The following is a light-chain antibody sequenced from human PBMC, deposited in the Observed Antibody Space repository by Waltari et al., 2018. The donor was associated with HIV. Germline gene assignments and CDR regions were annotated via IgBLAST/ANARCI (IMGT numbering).Light chain of an antibody. CDR3: QQYGSSPRT. Sequence: EIVLTQSPGTLSLSPGEGATLSCRASQTVSSGSLAWYQLKPGQAPLLLIYGASSRATGIPDRCSGSGSGTDFTLTISRREPEDFAVYYCQQYGSSPRTFGQGTKVEIK. J-gene: IGKJ1*01. V-gene: IGKV3-20*01. CDR1: QTVSSGS. CDR2: GAS.